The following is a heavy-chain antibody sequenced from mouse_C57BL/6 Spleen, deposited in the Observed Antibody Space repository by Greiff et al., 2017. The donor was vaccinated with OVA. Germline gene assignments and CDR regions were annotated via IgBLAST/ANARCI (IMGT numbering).Heavy chain of an antibody. CDR2: ISSGGSYT. V-gene: IGHV5-6*01. D-gene: IGHD2-12*01. CDR3: ARDDGSWFAY. CDR1: GFTFSSYG. J-gene: IGHJ3*01. Sequence: EVQLVESGGDLVKPGGSLTLSCAASGFTFSSYGMSWVRQTPDKRLEWVATISSGGSYTYYPDSVKGRFTISRDNAKNTLYLQMSSLKSEDTAMYYCARDDGSWFAYWGQGTLVTVSA.